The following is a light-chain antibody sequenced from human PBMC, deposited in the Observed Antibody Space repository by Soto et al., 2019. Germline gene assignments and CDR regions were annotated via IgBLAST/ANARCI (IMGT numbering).Light chain of an antibody. CDR3: SSYAHSSYFVL. CDR2: EVS. Sequence: QSALTQSPAASWSPGQSVTISCIGTSDDVGGYNYVSWYQQHPGKAPKLMIYEVSKRPSGVPDRFSGSKSGSTASLTVSGLQSEDEADYYCSSYAHSSYFVLFGGGTKLTVL. CDR1: SDDVGGYNY. J-gene: IGLJ2*01. V-gene: IGLV2-8*01.